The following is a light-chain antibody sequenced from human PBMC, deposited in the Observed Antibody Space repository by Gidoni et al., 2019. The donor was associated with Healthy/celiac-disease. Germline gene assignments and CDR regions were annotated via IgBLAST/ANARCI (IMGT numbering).Light chain of an antibody. CDR3: QQYYSYPWT. Sequence: AIRMTQSPSPFAASTGDRVTITCRASQGISSYLAWYQQKPGKAPKLLTYAASTLQSGVPSRSSGSGAGTDFTRTSSCLQDEDFATYYCQQYYSYPWTFGQGTKVEIK. V-gene: IGKV1-8*01. CDR1: QGISSY. J-gene: IGKJ1*01. CDR2: AAS.